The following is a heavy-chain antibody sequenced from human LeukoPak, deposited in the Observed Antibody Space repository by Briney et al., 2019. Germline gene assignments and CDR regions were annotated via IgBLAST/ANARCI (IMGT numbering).Heavy chain of an antibody. CDR1: GYTFSNYG. CDR2: IRGDNGNT. Sequence: APVKVSCKASGYTFSNYGISWVRQAPGQGLEWVGWIRGDNGNTNYAQKLQGRVTMTTDTSTSTAYMELRSLGSDETAVHYCARVDLLTGYYFFDYWGQGTLDTVSS. CDR3: ARVDLLTGYYFFDY. J-gene: IGHJ4*02. V-gene: IGHV1-18*01. D-gene: IGHD3-9*01.